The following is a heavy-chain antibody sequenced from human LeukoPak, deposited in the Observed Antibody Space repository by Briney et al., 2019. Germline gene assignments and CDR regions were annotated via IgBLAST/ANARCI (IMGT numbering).Heavy chain of an antibody. J-gene: IGHJ6*02. CDR2: ISYDGSNK. Sequence: PGGSLRLSCAASGFTFSSYAMHWVRQAPGKGLEWVAGISYDGSNKYYADSVKGRFTISRDNSKNTLYLQMDSLRAEDTAVFYCARDGVAPYYYYGMDVWGQGTTVTVSS. D-gene: IGHD2-15*01. CDR3: ARDGVAPYYYYGMDV. V-gene: IGHV3-30-3*01. CDR1: GFTFSSYA.